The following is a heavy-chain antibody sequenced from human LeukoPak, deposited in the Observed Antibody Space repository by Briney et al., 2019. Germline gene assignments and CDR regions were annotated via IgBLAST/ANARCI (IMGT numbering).Heavy chain of an antibody. Sequence: GGSLRLSCAASGFTFSSYGMHWVRQAPGKGLEWVAVISYDGSNKYYADSVKGRFTISRDNSKNTLYLQMNSLRAEDTAVYYCAKKTSYYDSSGYYNYWGQGTLVTVSS. J-gene: IGHJ4*02. D-gene: IGHD3-22*01. CDR3: AKKTSYYDSSGYYNY. CDR2: ISYDGSNK. V-gene: IGHV3-30*18. CDR1: GFTFSSYG.